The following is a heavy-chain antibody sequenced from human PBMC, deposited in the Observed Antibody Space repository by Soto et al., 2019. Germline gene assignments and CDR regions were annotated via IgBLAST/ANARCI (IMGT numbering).Heavy chain of an antibody. Sequence: EMQLVESGGGLVQPGMSLRLSCAASGFTFDDYAMYWVRQVPGKGLEWVSGISWNSGRIGYADSVKGRFTISRDNAKNSLYLQMNSLRPEDTALYYCTKARLWGGDGYNSYYYNARDVWGQGTTVTDSS. J-gene: IGHJ6*02. CDR2: ISWNSGRI. V-gene: IGHV3-9*01. D-gene: IGHD3-16*01. CDR3: TKARLWGGDGYNSYYYNARDV. CDR1: GFTFDDYA.